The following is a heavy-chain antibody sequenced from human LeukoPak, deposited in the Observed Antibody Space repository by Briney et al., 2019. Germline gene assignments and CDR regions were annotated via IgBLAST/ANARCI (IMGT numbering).Heavy chain of an antibody. D-gene: IGHD3/OR15-3a*01. V-gene: IGHV3-15*01. CDR3: TTDRGRFDY. CDR1: GFTFSSYA. CDR2: LKSKTDGGTT. Sequence: GGSLRLSCAASGFTFSSYAMSWVRQAPGKGLEWVGRLKSKTDGGTTDYAAPVKGRFTISRDDSKNTLYLQMNSLKTEDTAVYYCTTDRGRFDYWGRGTLVTVSS. J-gene: IGHJ4*02.